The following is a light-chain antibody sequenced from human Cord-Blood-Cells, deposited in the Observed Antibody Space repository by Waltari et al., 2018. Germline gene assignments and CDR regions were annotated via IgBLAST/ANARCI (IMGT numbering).Light chain of an antibody. V-gene: IGKV3-15*01. CDR3: QQYNNWPPLT. CDR2: GAS. CDR1: QSVSSN. J-gene: IGKJ4*01. Sequence: ELVMTQSPATLSVSPGDRATLSGRASQSVSSNLAWYQQKPGQAPRLLIYGASTRATGIPARFSGSGSGTEFTLTISSLQSEDFAVYYCQQYNNWPPLTFGGGTKVEIK.